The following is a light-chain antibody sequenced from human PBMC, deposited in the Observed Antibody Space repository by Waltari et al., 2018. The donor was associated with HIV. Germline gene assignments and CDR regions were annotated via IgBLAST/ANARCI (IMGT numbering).Light chain of an antibody. Sequence: DIVMTQSPLSLPVTPGEPASISCRSSQSLLYSNGYNYLDWYLQKPGQSPQLLIYLGSNRASGVPDRFSGSGSGTYFTLKISRVEAEDVGVYYCMQALQNPLTFGGGTKVEIK. CDR1: QSLLYSNGYNY. V-gene: IGKV2-28*01. J-gene: IGKJ4*01. CDR2: LGS. CDR3: MQALQNPLT.